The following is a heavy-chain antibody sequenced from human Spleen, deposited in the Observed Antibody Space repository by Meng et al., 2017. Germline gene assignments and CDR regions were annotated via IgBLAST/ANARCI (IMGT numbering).Heavy chain of an antibody. CDR1: GYNFPDYY. D-gene: IGHD6-13*01. CDR2: INTYNGNP. Sequence: QVQLVQSGAEVKKPGSSVKVSCKPSGYNFPDYYIHWVRQAPGQGLEWMGWINTYNGNPTYAQDFTGRFVFSLDTSVSTAYLQISGLKAEDTAVYYCARHRSSSWSDYWGQGTLVTVSS. V-gene: IGHV7-4-1*02. J-gene: IGHJ4*02. CDR3: ARHRSSSWSDY.